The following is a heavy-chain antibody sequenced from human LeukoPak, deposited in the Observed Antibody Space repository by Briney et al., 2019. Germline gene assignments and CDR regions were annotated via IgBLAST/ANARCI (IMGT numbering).Heavy chain of an antibody. CDR3: ARGGAYGSGSTTYFDY. Sequence: SQTLPLTCAVSGGSISSGGYSWSWIRQPPGKGLEWIGYIYHSGSTYYNPSLKSRVTISVDRSKNQFSLKLSSVTAAGTAVYYCARGGAYGSGSTTYFDYWGQGTLVTVSS. J-gene: IGHJ4*02. D-gene: IGHD3-10*01. CDR2: IYHSGST. CDR1: GGSISSGGYS. V-gene: IGHV4-30-2*01.